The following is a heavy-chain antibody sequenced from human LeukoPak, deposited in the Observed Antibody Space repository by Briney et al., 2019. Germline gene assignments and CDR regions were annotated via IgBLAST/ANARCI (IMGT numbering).Heavy chain of an antibody. CDR3: AKDLNVYCGGDCYSQPDH. CDR1: GFTFSSYA. D-gene: IGHD2-21*02. V-gene: IGHV3-23*01. J-gene: IGHJ5*02. Sequence: QPGASLRLSCAASGFTFSSYAMSWVRQAPGKGLEWVSAISGSGGSTYYADSVKGRFTISRDNSKNTLYLQMNSLRAEDTAVYYCAKDLNVYCGGDCYSQPDHWGQGTLVTVSP. CDR2: ISGSGGST.